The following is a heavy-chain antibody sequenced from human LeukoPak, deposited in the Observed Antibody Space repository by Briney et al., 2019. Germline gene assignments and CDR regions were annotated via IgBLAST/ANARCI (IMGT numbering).Heavy chain of an antibody. Sequence: KPSETLSLTCAVYGGSFSGYYWSWIRQAPGKGLEWIGEINHSGSTNYNPSLKSRVTISVDTSKNQFSLKLSSVTAADTAVYYCARDPYHYYYYGMDVWGQGTTVTVSS. J-gene: IGHJ6*02. CDR1: GGSFSGYY. CDR2: INHSGST. CDR3: ARDPYHYYYYGMDV. V-gene: IGHV4-34*01.